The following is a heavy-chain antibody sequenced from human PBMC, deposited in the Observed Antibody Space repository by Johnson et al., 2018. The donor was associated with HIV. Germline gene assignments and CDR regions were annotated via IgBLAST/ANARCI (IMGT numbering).Heavy chain of an antibody. CDR3: ARDQYSTSDDDAFDI. D-gene: IGHD6-6*01. CDR1: GFTFDDYG. Sequence: EVQLVESGGGLIQPGGSLRLSCAASGFTFDDYGMTWVRQAPGKGLEWVSRINWNGAITAYADSVKGRFTIYRDNAKNSLYLQMNSLRAEDTALYYCARDQYSTSDDDAFDIWGQGTMVTVSS. CDR2: INWNGAIT. J-gene: IGHJ3*02. V-gene: IGHV3-20*04.